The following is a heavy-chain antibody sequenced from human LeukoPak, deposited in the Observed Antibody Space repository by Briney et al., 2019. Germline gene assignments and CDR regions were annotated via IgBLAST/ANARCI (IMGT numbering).Heavy chain of an antibody. J-gene: IGHJ3*02. CDR2: IIPIFGTA. Sequence: ASVKVSCKASGGTFRSYAISWVRQAPGQGLEWMGGIIPIFGTANYAQKFQGRVTITADESTSTAYMELSSLRSEDTALYYCASTADNITIFGVVIFGAFDIWGQGTMVTVSS. CDR3: ASTADNITIFGVVIFGAFDI. D-gene: IGHD3-3*01. V-gene: IGHV1-69*13. CDR1: GGTFRSYA.